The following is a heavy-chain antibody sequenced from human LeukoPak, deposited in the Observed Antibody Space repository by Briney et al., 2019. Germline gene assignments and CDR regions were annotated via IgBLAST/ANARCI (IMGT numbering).Heavy chain of an antibody. CDR2: IYTSGST. V-gene: IGHV4-61*02. CDR3: ARERYDFWSGPLDY. D-gene: IGHD3-3*01. J-gene: IGHJ4*02. Sequence: PSQTLSLTCTVSGGSVSSGGYDWSWIRQPAGKGLEWIGRIYTSGSTNCNPSLRSRVTISVDTSKNQFSLKLSSVTARDTAVYYCARERYDFWSGPLDYWGQGTLVTVSS. CDR1: GGSVSSGGYD.